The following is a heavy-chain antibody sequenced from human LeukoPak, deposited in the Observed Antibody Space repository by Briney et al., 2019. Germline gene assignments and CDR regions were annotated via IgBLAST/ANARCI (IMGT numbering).Heavy chain of an antibody. CDR2: INHSGST. J-gene: IGHJ6*03. CDR3: ARGRGLVVVPAARRRYYYYMDV. Sequence: SETLSLTCAVYGGSFSGYYWSWIRQPPGKGLEWIGEINHSGSTNYNPSLKSRVTISVDTSKNQFSLKLSSVTAADTAGYYRARGRGLVVVPAARRRYYYYMDVWGKGTTVTVPS. CDR1: GGSFSGYY. D-gene: IGHD2-2*01. V-gene: IGHV4-34*01.